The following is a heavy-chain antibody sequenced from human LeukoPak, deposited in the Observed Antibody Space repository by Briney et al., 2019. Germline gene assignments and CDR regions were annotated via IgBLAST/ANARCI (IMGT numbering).Heavy chain of an antibody. CDR1: GGSISSYY. V-gene: IGHV4-59*01. Sequence: SETLSLTCTVSGGSISSYYWSWIRQPPGKGLEWIGYIYYSGSTNYNPSLKSRVTISVDTSKNQFSLKLSSVTAADTAVYYCAREHPVYDSSGYNAFDIWGQGTMVTVSS. J-gene: IGHJ3*02. CDR3: AREHPVYDSSGYNAFDI. D-gene: IGHD3-22*01. CDR2: IYYSGST.